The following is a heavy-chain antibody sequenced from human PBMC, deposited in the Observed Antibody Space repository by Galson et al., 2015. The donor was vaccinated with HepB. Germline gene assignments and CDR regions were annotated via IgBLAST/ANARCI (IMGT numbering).Heavy chain of an antibody. CDR3: AAVRYDWNYDQDSHKYAMDV. CDR2: FNPEDGEA. CDR1: GPALTQLA. D-gene: IGHD1-7*01. Sequence: SVKVSCKVSGPALTQLAMYWVRQAPGKGLEWMGGFNPEDGEAIYAQKFQGRVTMTEDTSTDTAYMEVSGLRSEDTAVYYCAAVRYDWNYDQDSHKYAMDVWGQGTTVIVSS. J-gene: IGHJ6*02. V-gene: IGHV1-24*01.